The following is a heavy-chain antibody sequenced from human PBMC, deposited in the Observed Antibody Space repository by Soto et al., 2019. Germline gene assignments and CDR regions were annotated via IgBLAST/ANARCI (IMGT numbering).Heavy chain of an antibody. J-gene: IGHJ6*02. CDR1: GFTFSSYA. CDR2: ISYDGSNK. V-gene: IGHV3-30-3*01. CDR3: ARARAIVVVPAAIGYYYYYGMDV. Sequence: PGGSLRLSCAASGFTFSSYAMHWVRQAPGKGLEWVAVISYDGSNKYYADSVKDRFTISRDNSKNTLYLQMNSLRAEDTAVYYCARARAIVVVPAAIGYYYYYGMDVWGQGTTVTVSS. D-gene: IGHD2-2*02.